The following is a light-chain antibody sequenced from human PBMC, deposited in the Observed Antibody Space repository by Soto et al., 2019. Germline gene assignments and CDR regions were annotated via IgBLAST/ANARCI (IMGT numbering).Light chain of an antibody. Sequence: QSALTQPPSASGSPGRSVTISCTGTSSDVGGYNYVSWYQHHPGKAPKLMIYEVSKRPSGVPDRFSGSKSGNTASLTVSGLQAEDEADYYRRSHAASSTLFGGGTKVTVL. CDR1: SSDVGGYNY. CDR3: RSHAASSTL. V-gene: IGLV2-8*01. CDR2: EVS. J-gene: IGLJ3*02.